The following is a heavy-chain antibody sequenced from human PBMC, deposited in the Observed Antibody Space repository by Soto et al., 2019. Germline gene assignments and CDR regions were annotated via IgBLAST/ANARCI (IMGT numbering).Heavy chain of an antibody. D-gene: IGHD3-10*01. Sequence: SVKVSCKASGGTFSSYAISWVLQAPGQGLEWMGGIIPIFGTANYAQKFQGRVTITADESTSTAYMELSSLTSEDTAVYYCARGSPYPSGSYEVITHYYYYYGLDVCGQGTTATVSS. CDR3: ARGSPYPSGSYEVITHYYYYYGLDV. J-gene: IGHJ6*01. CDR1: GGTFSSYA. V-gene: IGHV1-69*13. CDR2: IIPIFGTA.